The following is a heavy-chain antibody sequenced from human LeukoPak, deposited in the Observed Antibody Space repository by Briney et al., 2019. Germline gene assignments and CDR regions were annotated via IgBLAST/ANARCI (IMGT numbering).Heavy chain of an antibody. V-gene: IGHV2-5*02. CDR3: AHGKGPVTPFDY. Sequence: KESGPTLVKPTQTLTLTCTFSGFSLSTSGVGVSWIRQPPGKALEWLALIFWDDDKRYSPSLKSRLTITKDTSKNQVVLTMTNMDPVDTATYYCAHGKGPVTPFDYWGQGTLVTVSS. J-gene: IGHJ4*02. D-gene: IGHD3-16*01. CDR2: IFWDDDK. CDR1: GFSLSTSGVG.